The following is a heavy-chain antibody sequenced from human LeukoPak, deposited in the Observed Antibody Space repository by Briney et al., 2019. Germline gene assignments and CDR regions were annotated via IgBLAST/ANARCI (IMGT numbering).Heavy chain of an antibody. D-gene: IGHD6-19*01. CDR2: IYSGGST. V-gene: IGHV3-66*01. J-gene: IGHJ4*02. CDR3: ARGVREHSSGWYYFDL. CDR1: GFTVSSHF. Sequence: GGSLRLSCAASGFTVSSHFMTWVRQAPGKGLEWVSVIYSGGSTYYADSVKGRFTISRDNSENTLHLQMNSLRAEDTAIYYCARGVREHSSGWYYFDLWGQGTLVTVSS.